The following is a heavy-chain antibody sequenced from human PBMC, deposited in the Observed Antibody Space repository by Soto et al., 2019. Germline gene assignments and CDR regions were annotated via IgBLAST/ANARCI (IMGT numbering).Heavy chain of an antibody. CDR3: ARGGAAAGPNWFDP. J-gene: IGHJ5*02. D-gene: IGHD6-13*01. Sequence: SETLSLTCAVYGGSFSGYCWSWIRQPPGKGLEWIGEINHSGSTNYNPSLKSRVTISVDTSKNQFSLKLSSVTAADTAVYYCARGGAAAGPNWFDPWGQGTLVTVSS. CDR2: INHSGST. CDR1: GGSFSGYC. V-gene: IGHV4-34*01.